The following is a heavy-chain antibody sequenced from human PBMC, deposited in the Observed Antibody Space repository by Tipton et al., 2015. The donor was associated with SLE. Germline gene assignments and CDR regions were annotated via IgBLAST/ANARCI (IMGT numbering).Heavy chain of an antibody. CDR3: AARDPLGAFEI. CDR2: IYYSGST. CDR1: GGSISSYY. V-gene: IGHV4-59*01. J-gene: IGHJ3*02. Sequence: TLSLTCTVSGGSISSYYWSWIRQPPGKGLEWIGYIYYSGSTNYNPSLKSRVTISVDTSKNQFSLKLSSVTAADTAVYYCAARDPLGAFEIWGQGTMVTVSS.